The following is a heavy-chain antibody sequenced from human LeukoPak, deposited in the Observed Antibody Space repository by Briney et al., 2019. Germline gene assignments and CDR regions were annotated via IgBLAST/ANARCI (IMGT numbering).Heavy chain of an antibody. V-gene: IGHV3-66*04. CDR1: GFTVSSTY. J-gene: IGHJ4*02. Sequence: GGSLRLSCTASGFTVSSTYMTWVRQAPGKGLEWVPVINSGGNTYYADSVKGRFTISRDNSRNTLYLQMNSLRAEDTAIYFCARLTAWGQGTLVAVSS. CDR2: INSGGNT. CDR3: ARLTA.